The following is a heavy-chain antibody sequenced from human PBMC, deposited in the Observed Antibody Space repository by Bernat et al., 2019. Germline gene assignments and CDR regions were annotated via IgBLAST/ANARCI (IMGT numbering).Heavy chain of an antibody. V-gene: IGHV3-48*02. CDR2: ISRSTTVI. CDR1: GFSFSDYS. J-gene: IGHJ5*01. Sequence: EVQLVESGGGLVQSGGSLRLSCAASGFSFSDYSMNWVRHAPGKGLEWVSYISRSTTVIYYADSVKGRFTISRDNAKNSLYLQMNSLRDEDTAVYYCARDCSTIAALGHNWFDPWGQGTLVTVSS. D-gene: IGHD6-13*01. CDR3: ARDCSTIAALGHNWFDP.